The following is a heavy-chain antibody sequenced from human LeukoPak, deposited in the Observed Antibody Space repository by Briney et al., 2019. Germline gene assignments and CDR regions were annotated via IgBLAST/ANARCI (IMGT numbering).Heavy chain of an antibody. CDR1: GFTFSDYS. D-gene: IGHD3/OR15-3a*01. J-gene: IGHJ6*03. Sequence: PGGSLRLSCAGSGFTFSDYSMNWVRQAPGKGLEWVSYISSGSSTIDNADSVKGRFTISRDNAKNSLYLQMNSLRAEDTAVYYCARVYRNEEGFWTPNNYMDVWGKGTTVTVSS. CDR3: ARVYRNEEGFWTPNNYMDV. V-gene: IGHV3-48*01. CDR2: ISSGSSTI.